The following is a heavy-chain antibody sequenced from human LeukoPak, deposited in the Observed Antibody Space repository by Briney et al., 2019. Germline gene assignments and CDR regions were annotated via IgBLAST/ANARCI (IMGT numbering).Heavy chain of an antibody. CDR2: IYYSGSI. J-gene: IGHJ4*02. CDR1: GGSISSGDYY. Sequence: PSETLSLTCTVSGGSISSGDYYWSWIRQPPGKGLEWIGYIYYSGSIYYNPSLKSRVTISVDTSKNQFSLKLSSVTAADTAVYYCARVHLRGVIITAFDYWGQGTLVTVSS. D-gene: IGHD3-10*01. V-gene: IGHV4-30-4*01. CDR3: ARVHLRGVIITAFDY.